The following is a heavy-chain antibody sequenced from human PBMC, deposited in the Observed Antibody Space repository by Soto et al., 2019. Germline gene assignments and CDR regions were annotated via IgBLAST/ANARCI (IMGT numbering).Heavy chain of an antibody. Sequence: QLQLQESGPGLVKPSETLSLTCTVSGDSITNNDYFWGWIRQPPGKGLEWIGSLYFGGMTYYAPSRRSRVTMSVATSKNQFSLRLDSVTAADTAVYYCAAAPETYHPTGYYGNWFDPWGQGTLVTVPS. CDR3: AAAPETYHPTGYYGNWFDP. V-gene: IGHV4-39*01. CDR1: GDSITNNDYF. CDR2: LYFGGMT. J-gene: IGHJ5*02. D-gene: IGHD3-9*01.